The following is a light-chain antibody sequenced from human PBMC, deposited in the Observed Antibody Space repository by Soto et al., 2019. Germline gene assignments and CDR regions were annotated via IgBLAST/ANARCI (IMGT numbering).Light chain of an antibody. CDR1: QSAYSN. Sequence: EIVLTQSPVTLSVSPGEIATLSCRAGQSAYSNLAWYQQKPGQAPRLLLYGASTRATGIPARFSGSGFGTEFTLTITSQEPEDCAFYEGEQDNEWPRTIGQGTKV. V-gene: IGKV3-15*01. J-gene: IGKJ1*01. CDR2: GAS. CDR3: EQDNEWPRT.